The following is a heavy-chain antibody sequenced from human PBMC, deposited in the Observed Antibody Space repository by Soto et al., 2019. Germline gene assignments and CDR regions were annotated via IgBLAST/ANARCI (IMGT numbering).Heavy chain of an antibody. Sequence: QITLKESGPTLVKPTQTLTLTCTFSGFSLSTSGVGVGWIRQPPGKALEWLALIYWDDDKRYSPALKSSLTSTTATPNNQGHLTMPTVAPEAPATCDCTHRRCGGDCLQFYASHYYYGMDVWGKGTTVTVSS. J-gene: IGHJ6*04. CDR2: IYWDDDK. CDR3: THRRCGGDCLQFYASHYYYGMDV. V-gene: IGHV2-5*02. CDR1: GFSLSTSGVG. D-gene: IGHD2-21*02.